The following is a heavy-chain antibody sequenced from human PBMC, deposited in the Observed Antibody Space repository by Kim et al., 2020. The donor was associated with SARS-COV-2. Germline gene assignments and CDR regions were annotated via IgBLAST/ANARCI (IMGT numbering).Heavy chain of an antibody. D-gene: IGHD2-15*01. CDR2: ISSSGSTI. V-gene: IGHV3-11*01. CDR1: GFTFSDYY. Sequence: GGSLRLSCAASGFTFSDYYMSWILQAPGKGLEWVSYISSSGSTIYYADSVKGRFTISRDNAKNSLYLQMNSLRAEDTAVYYCARYDIVVVVAATNYGMDVWGQGTTVTVSS. J-gene: IGHJ6*02. CDR3: ARYDIVVVVAATNYGMDV.